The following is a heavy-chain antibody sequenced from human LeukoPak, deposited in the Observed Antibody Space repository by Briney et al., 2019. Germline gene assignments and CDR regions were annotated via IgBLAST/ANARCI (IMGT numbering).Heavy chain of an antibody. CDR2: ISYDGSNK. D-gene: IGHD3-9*01. Sequence: GGSLRLSCAASGFTFSSYAMHWVRQAPGKGLEWVAVISYDGSNKYYADSVKGRFTISRDNSKNTLYLQMNSLRAEDTAVYYCARDHNDISTGYLYYGMDVWGQGTTVTVSS. V-gene: IGHV3-30-3*01. CDR1: GFTFSSYA. J-gene: IGHJ6*02. CDR3: ARDHNDISTGYLYYGMDV.